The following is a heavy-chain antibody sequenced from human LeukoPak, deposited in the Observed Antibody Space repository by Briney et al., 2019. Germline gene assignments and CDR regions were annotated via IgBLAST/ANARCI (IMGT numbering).Heavy chain of an antibody. D-gene: IGHD3-10*01. CDR1: GFTFTSSS. CDR2: IVIGSGDT. Sequence: SVKVSCKASGFTFTSSSMQWVRQARGQRLEWIGWIVIGSGDTNYAQKFQERVTITRDLSTSTAYMELSSLRSEDTAVYYCGGSGFYYYYGMDVWGQGTTVTVSS. V-gene: IGHV1-58*02. J-gene: IGHJ6*02. CDR3: GGSGFYYYYGMDV.